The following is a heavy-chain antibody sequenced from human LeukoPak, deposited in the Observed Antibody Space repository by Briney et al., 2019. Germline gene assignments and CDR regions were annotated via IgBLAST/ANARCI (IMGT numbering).Heavy chain of an antibody. D-gene: IGHD3-22*01. J-gene: IGHJ3*02. CDR2: IYTGGST. CDR3: ATPDYYDSSGYYYGI. V-gene: IGHV3-53*01. Sequence: ETLSLTCGVSGGSFSGFYWSWIRQSPGKGLEWVSVIYTGGSTYYADSVKGRFTISRDNSKNTLYLQMNSLRAEDTAVYYCATPDYYDSSGYYYGIWGQGTMVTVSS. CDR1: GGSFSGFY.